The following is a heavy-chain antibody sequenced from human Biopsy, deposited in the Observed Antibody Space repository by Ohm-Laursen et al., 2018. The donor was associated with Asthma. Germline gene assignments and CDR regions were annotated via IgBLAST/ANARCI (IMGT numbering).Heavy chain of an antibody. CDR2: IYYSGST. Sequence: SDTLSLTCAVSGGSISSSSYYWGWIRQPPGKGLEWIGSIYYSGSTYYNPSLKSRVTIFVDTSKNQFFLKLSYVTAADMAVYYCARRITIFGVVAYFDYWGQGTLVTVSS. CDR1: GGSISSSSYY. CDR3: ARRITIFGVVAYFDY. V-gene: IGHV4-39*01. J-gene: IGHJ4*02. D-gene: IGHD3-3*01.